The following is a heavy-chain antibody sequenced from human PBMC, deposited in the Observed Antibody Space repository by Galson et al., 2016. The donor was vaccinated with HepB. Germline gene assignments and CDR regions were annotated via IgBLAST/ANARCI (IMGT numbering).Heavy chain of an antibody. CDR1: GFTFSGNT. V-gene: IGHV3-30*04. CDR3: AREGGSSSWLDY. CDR2: ISNDGSNK. J-gene: IGHJ4*02. D-gene: IGHD6-19*01. Sequence: SLRLSCAGSGFTFSGNTMHWVRQAPGKGLEWVAVISNDGSNKYYGESVGGRFTISRDNSKNMLYLQMNSLRGDDTAVYYCAREGGSSSWLDYWGQGTLVTASS.